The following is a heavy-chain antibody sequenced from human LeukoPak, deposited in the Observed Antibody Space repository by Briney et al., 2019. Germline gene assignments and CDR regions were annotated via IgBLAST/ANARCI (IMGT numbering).Heavy chain of an antibody. J-gene: IGHJ4*02. CDR3: ATETNGRHYDY. Sequence: GGSLRLSCTASGLTFSTSGCNWVRQAPGKGLEWVASIGPTGSDRYHADSIKGRFTISRDNANNFLYLQMNSLRAEDTAVYYCATETNGRHYDYWGQGTLLTVSS. D-gene: IGHD1-14*01. V-gene: IGHV3-21*06. CDR2: IGPTGSDR. CDR1: GLTFSTSG.